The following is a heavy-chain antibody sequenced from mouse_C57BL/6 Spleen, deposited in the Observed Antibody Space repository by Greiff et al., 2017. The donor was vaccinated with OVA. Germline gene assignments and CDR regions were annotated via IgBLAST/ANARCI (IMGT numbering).Heavy chain of an antibody. CDR1: GFTFSSYG. Sequence: EVMLVESGGDLVKPGGSLKLSCAASGFTFSSYGMSWVRQTPDKRLEWVATISSGGSYTYYPDSVKGRFPISRDNAKNTLYLQMSSLKSEDTAMYYCATPDSSGHFAYWGQGTLVTVSA. D-gene: IGHD3-2*02. CDR3: ATPDSSGHFAY. CDR2: ISSGGSYT. J-gene: IGHJ3*01. V-gene: IGHV5-6*02.